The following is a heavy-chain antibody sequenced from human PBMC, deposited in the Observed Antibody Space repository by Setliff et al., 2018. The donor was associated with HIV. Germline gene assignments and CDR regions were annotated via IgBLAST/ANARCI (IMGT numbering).Heavy chain of an antibody. J-gene: IGHJ3*02. D-gene: IGHD2-8*01. CDR1: GGTFSRSV. V-gene: IGHV1-2*02. Sequence: GASVKVSCKASGGTFSRSVFSWVRQAPGQGLQWMGRFNPNSGGTNYAQKSQGRVTMTRDTSISTAYMELSRLRSDDTAVHYCASKLYCTYGVCLDAFDIWGQGTMVTVSS. CDR2: FNPNSGGT. CDR3: ASKLYCTYGVCLDAFDI.